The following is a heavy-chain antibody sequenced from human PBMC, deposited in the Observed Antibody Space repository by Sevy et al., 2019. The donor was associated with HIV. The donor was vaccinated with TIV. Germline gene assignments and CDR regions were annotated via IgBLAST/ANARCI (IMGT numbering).Heavy chain of an antibody. CDR3: ASGKGYYYDSSGYYY. CDR1: GGTFSSYA. CDR2: IIPIFGTA. J-gene: IGHJ4*02. Sequence: ASVKVSCKASGGTFSSYAISWVRQAPGQGLEWMGGIIPIFGTANYAQKFQGRVTITADESTGTAYMELSSLRSEDTAVYYCASGKGYYYDSSGYYYWGQGTLVTVSS. D-gene: IGHD3-22*01. V-gene: IGHV1-69*13.